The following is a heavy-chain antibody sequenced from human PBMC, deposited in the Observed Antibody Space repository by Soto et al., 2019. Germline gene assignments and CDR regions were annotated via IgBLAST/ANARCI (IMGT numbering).Heavy chain of an antibody. CDR2: IYYSGTT. CDR3: AGHHDYGDLSPNNFDS. CDR1: GGSISSYY. J-gene: IGHJ4*02. V-gene: IGHV4-39*01. D-gene: IGHD4-17*01. Sequence: PEETLSLTCTVSGGSISSYYWGWIRQPPGKGLEWIGSIYYSGTTYYNPSLKSRVTISVDTSKNQFSLKLSSVTAADTAVFYCAGHHDYGDLSPNNFDSWGQGTRVTAPQ.